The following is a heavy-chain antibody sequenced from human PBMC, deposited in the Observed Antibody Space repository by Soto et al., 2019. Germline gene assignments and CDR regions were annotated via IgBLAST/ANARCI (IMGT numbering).Heavy chain of an antibody. Sequence: PGGSLRLSCAASGFTFSSYGMHWVRQAPGKGLEWVAVIWYDGSNKYYADSVKGRFTISRDNSKNTLYLQMNSLRAEDTAVYYCARDRSWPNDAFDIWGQGTMVTVSS. D-gene: IGHD6-13*01. CDR3: ARDRSWPNDAFDI. CDR1: GFTFSSYG. J-gene: IGHJ3*02. V-gene: IGHV3-33*01. CDR2: IWYDGSNK.